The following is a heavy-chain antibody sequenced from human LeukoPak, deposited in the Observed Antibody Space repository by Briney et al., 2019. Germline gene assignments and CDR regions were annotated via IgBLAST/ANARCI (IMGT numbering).Heavy chain of an antibody. Sequence: SEPLSLTCTVSGGSISTYYWTWLRQPPGKGREGGGYTQCRGNTFYNVPLKSQVTISLDPSKSQLSLILTSVRAADTAVYYCTRVDHRFYGSWYDSWGQGKLVSVSS. CDR3: TRVDHRFYGSWYDS. J-gene: IGHJ5*01. D-gene: IGHD3-10*01. V-gene: IGHV4-59*01. CDR1: GGSISTYY. CDR2: TQCRGNT.